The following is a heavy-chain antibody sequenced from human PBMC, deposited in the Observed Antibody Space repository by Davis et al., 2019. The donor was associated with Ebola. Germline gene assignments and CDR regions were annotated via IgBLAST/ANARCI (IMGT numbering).Heavy chain of an antibody. Sequence: PSETLSLTCTVSGGSISSYYWSWIRQPPGKGLEWIGYIYYSGSTNYNPSLKSRVTISVDTSKNQFSLKLSSVTAADTAVYYCARGGQIFGVGVWGKGTTVTVSS. CDR3: ARGGQIFGVGV. CDR1: GGSISSYY. V-gene: IGHV4-59*08. CDR2: IYYSGST. J-gene: IGHJ6*04. D-gene: IGHD3-3*01.